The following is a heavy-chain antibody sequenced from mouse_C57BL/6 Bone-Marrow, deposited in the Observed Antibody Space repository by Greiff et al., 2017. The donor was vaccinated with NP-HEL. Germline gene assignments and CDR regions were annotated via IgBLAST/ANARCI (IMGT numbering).Heavy chain of an antibody. CDR3: ARMVKAYYYAMDY. Sequence: VQLQQSGAELVRPGASVKLSCKASGYTFTDYYINWVKQRPGQGLEWIARIYPGSGNTYYNEKFKGKATLTAEKSSSTAYMQLSSLTSEDSAVYFCARMVKAYYYAMDYWGQGTSVTVSS. CDR1: GYTFTDYY. J-gene: IGHJ4*01. D-gene: IGHD2-3*01. V-gene: IGHV1-76*01. CDR2: IYPGSGNT.